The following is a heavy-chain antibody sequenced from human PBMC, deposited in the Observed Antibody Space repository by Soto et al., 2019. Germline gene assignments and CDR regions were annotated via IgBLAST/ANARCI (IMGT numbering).Heavy chain of an antibody. CDR3: ARPSSGWHGYYYYGLDV. Sequence: RGEALKISCKGSGCSFTSYWIGWVRQMPGKGLEWMGIIYPGDSDTRYSPSFQGQVTISADKSISTAYLQWSSLKASDTAMYYCARPSSGWHGYYYYGLDVWGQGTTVTVSS. D-gene: IGHD6-19*01. J-gene: IGHJ6*02. V-gene: IGHV5-51*01. CDR2: IYPGDSDT. CDR1: GCSFTSYW.